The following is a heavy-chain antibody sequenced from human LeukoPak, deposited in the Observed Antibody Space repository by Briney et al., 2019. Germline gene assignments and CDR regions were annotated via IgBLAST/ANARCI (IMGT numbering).Heavy chain of an antibody. J-gene: IGHJ6*02. D-gene: IGHD3-3*01. CDR3: ARQDYDFWSGYYYYGMDV. Sequence: SETLSLTCAVYGGSFSGYYWSWIRQPPGKGLEWIGEINHSGSTNYNPSLKSRVTIPVDTSKNQFSLKLSSVTAADTAVYYCARQDYDFWSGYYYYGMDVWGQGTTVTVSS. CDR2: INHSGST. CDR1: GGSFSGYY. V-gene: IGHV4-34*01.